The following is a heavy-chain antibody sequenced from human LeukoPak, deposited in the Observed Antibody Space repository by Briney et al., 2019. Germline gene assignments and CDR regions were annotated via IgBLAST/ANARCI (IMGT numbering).Heavy chain of an antibody. CDR3: ARGPPNGYCSSPSCYPQFYFDY. D-gene: IGHD2-2*01. CDR2: MYYSGST. V-gene: IGHV4-30-4*01. J-gene: IGHJ4*02. Sequence: SQTLSLTCTVSGGSISSGDYYWSWIRQPPGKGLEWIAYMYYSGSTYYNPSLKSRVTMSADTSKNQLSLKLSSVTAADTAVYYCARGPPNGYCSSPSCYPQFYFDYWGQGTLVTVSS. CDR1: GGSISSGDYY.